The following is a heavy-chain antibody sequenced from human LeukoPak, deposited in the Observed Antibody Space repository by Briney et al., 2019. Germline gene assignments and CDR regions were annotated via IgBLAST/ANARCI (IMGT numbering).Heavy chain of an antibody. J-gene: IGHJ3*02. D-gene: IGHD4-23*01. V-gene: IGHV3-33*01. CDR1: GFTFRSYG. Sequence: GGSLRLSCAASGFTFRSYGMHWVRQAPGKGLEWVAVIWYDGSNKYYADSVKGRFTISTDNSKNTLYLQMNSLRAEDTAVYSCARENYGGNSAGAFDIWGQGTMVTVSS. CDR3: ARENYGGNSAGAFDI. CDR2: IWYDGSNK.